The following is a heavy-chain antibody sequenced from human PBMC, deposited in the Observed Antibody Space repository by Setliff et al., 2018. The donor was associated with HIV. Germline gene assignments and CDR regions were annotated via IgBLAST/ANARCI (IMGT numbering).Heavy chain of an antibody. CDR3: AKDPPGDYSGMPGDI. CDR1: GFTFSSYG. V-gene: IGHV3-33*06. CDR2: IWYDGSNK. J-gene: IGHJ3*02. Sequence: GGSLRLSCAASGFTFSSYGMHWVRQAPGKGLEWVAVIWYDGSNKFYADSVKGRFTISRDNSKNTLYLQMNSLRPEDTAVYYCAKDPPGDYSGMPGDIWGQGTMVTVSS. D-gene: IGHD4-4*01.